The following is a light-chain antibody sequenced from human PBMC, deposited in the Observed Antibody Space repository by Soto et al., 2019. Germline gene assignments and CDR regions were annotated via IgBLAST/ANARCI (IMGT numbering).Light chain of an antibody. J-gene: IGKJ1*01. Sequence: DIQMTLSPSTLSATVRDRGTITCRASEKINKWLAWYQQKPGKAPKLLISDASSLESGVPSRFSGSGSGTEFTLTISSLQPDDFATYYCQQCNSYLWTFCQGTNV. CDR3: QQCNSYLWT. V-gene: IGKV1-5*01. CDR1: EKINKW. CDR2: DAS.